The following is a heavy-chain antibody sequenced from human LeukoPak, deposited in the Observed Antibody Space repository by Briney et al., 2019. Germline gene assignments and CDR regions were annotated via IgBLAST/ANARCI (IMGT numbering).Heavy chain of an antibody. CDR3: ARLLVPAAGGYYFDS. CDR2: IYYSGST. J-gene: IGHJ4*02. D-gene: IGHD2-2*01. CDR1: GASISSHY. V-gene: IGHV4-59*11. Sequence: SETLSLTCTVSGASISSHYWSWIRQPPGQGLKWIGHIYYSGSTYYNPSLKSRVTVSVDRSKNQFSLELSSVSAADTAVYYCARLLVPAAGGYYFDSWGQGTLVTVSS.